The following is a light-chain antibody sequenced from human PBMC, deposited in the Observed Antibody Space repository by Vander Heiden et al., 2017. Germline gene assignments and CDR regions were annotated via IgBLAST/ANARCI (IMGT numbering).Light chain of an antibody. Sequence: SFHLTHPPPVPVPLGQTARITCSGDALPKKYADWYQQKSGHAPVLVIYEDSKRRSGIPERLSGSSSGTMATSTISGAQVDEEADYYCYSTDGSSNRWLFGGGTKLTVL. CDR2: EDS. V-gene: IGLV3-10*01. CDR1: ALPKKY. J-gene: IGLJ3*02. CDR3: YSTDGSSNRWL.